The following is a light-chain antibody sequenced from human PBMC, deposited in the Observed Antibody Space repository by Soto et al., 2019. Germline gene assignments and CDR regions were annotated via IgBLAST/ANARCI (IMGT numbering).Light chain of an antibody. Sequence: ECVLTQYPGTLSLSPGERATLSCRASQTVRNNYLAWYQQKPGQAPRLLIYDASSRATSIPDRFSGGGSGTDFTLTISRLEPEDFAVYYCQQFSSYPLTFGGGTKVDI. CDR1: QTVRNNY. V-gene: IGKV3-20*01. CDR2: DAS. CDR3: QQFSSYPLT. J-gene: IGKJ4*01.